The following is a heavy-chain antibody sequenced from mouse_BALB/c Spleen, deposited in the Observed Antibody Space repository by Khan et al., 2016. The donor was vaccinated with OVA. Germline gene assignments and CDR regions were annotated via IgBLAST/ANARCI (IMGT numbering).Heavy chain of an antibody. CDR1: GYTFINYW. D-gene: IGHD1-1*01. J-gene: IGHJ2*01. Sequence: VHLVESGAELAKPVASVKMSCKASGYTFINYWILWVKQRPGQGLEWIGYINPSTGYTEYNQNFKDKATLTADKSSSTAYMQLSSLTSEDSAVYYCARRGLRWDFDYWGQGTTLTVSS. CDR3: ARRGLRWDFDY. CDR2: INPSTGYT. V-gene: IGHV1-7*01.